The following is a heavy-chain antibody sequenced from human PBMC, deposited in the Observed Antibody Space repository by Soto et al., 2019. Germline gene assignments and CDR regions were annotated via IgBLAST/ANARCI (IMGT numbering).Heavy chain of an antibody. CDR2: IYSGGST. J-gene: IGHJ5*02. CDR1: GFTVSSNY. Sequence: EVQVVETGGGLIQPGGSLRLSCAVSGFTVSSNYMSWVRQPPGKGPEWVSDIYSGGSTYYADSVKGRFTISRDNSKNTPYLQMNSRGAEDTAVYYCARERDGHNPNWFDLWGQGTLVTVSS. D-gene: IGHD2-8*01. CDR3: ARERDGHNPNWFDL. V-gene: IGHV3-53*02.